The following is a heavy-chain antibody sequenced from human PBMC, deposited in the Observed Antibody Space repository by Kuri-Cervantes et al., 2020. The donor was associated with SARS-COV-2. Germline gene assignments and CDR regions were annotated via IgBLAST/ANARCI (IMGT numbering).Heavy chain of an antibody. V-gene: IGHV4-39*01. CDR1: GGSISSSSYY. Sequence: SETLSLTCTVSGGSISSSSYYWGWIRQPPGKGLEWIGSIYYSGSTYYNPSLKSRVTISVDTSKNQFSLKLSSVTAADTAVYYCARQAGDWHIDYWGQGTLVTVSS. CDR3: ARQAGDWHIDY. CDR2: IYYSGST. D-gene: IGHD2-21*02. J-gene: IGHJ4*02.